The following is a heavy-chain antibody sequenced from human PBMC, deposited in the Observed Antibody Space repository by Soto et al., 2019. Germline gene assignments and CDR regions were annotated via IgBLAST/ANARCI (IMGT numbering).Heavy chain of an antibody. CDR2: IYYSGST. D-gene: IGHD4-4*01. V-gene: IGHV4-31*03. CDR3: ARDQAYDYTSPGDYYYYGMDV. J-gene: IGHJ6*02. Sequence: QVQLQESGPGLVKPSQTLSLTCTVSGGSISSGGHYWNWIRQHPGKGLEWIGSIYYSGSTYYNPSLKSRVTISVDTSKNQFSLNLSSVTAADTAVYYCARDQAYDYTSPGDYYYYGMDVWGQGTTVTVSS. CDR1: GGSISSGGHY.